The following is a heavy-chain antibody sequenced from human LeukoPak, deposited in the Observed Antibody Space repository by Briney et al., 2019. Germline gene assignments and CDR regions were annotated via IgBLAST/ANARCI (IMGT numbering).Heavy chain of an antibody. V-gene: IGHV3-53*01. CDR3: AELGITMIGGV. Sequence: GGSLRLSCAASGFTVSSNYMSWVRQAPGKGLEWVSIIYSGGSTFYADSVKGRFTISRDNAKNSLYLQMNSLRAEDTAVYYCAELGITMIGGVWGKGTTVTISS. CDR1: GFTVSSNY. J-gene: IGHJ6*04. D-gene: IGHD3-10*02. CDR2: IYSGGST.